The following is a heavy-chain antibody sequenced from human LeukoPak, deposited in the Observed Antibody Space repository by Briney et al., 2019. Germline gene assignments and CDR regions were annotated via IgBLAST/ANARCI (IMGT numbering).Heavy chain of an antibody. CDR2: VNLQGST. Sequence: SGTLSLTCGVSGGSITSTNYWSWVRQPPGKGLEWIGEVNLQGSTNYNPSLMGRVAISVDMSENHISLQLSSVTAADTAVYYCAREGGPYRPLDYSGQGTLVTVSS. CDR3: AREGGPYRPLDY. J-gene: IGHJ4*02. CDR1: GGSITSTNY. V-gene: IGHV4-4*02.